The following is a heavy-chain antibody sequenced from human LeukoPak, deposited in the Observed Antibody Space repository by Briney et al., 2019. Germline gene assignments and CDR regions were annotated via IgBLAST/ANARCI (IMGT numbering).Heavy chain of an antibody. V-gene: IGHV3-23*01. D-gene: IGHD3-10*01. Sequence: LSCAASGFTFSXXXXSWVXXXXXXXLXXVXAISGSGGSTYYADSVKGRFTISRDNSKNTLYLQMNSLRAEDTAVYYCAKAFFRSGXXXVFDYWGQGTLVTXXX. CDR2: ISGSGGST. CDR3: AKAFFRSGXXXVFDY. CDR1: GFTFSXXX. J-gene: IGHJ4*02.